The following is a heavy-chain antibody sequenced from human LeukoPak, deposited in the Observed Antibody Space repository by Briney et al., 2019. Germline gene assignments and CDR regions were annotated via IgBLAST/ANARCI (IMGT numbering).Heavy chain of an antibody. CDR1: GGSFSGYY. V-gene: IGHV4-34*01. Sequence: SETLSLTCAVYGGSFSGYYWSWIRQPPGKGLEWIGEINHSGSTNYNPSLKSRVTISVDTSKNQFSLKLNSVTAADTAVYYCARGRNLEWFDYWGQGTLVTVSS. CDR3: ARGRNLEWFDY. CDR2: INHSGST. J-gene: IGHJ5*01. D-gene: IGHD3-3*01.